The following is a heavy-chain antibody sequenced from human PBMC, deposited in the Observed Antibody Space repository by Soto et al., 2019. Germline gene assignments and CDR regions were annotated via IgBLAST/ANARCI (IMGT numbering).Heavy chain of an antibody. Sequence: QLQVQESGPGLLKPSETLSLTCNVSGGSISNYYLTWVRQSPEKGLEWIGFMYYNGNINYNPSLKIRVTISIDTSKNQFSLTLKSVTAADTAVYYCASGGNWFDPWGQGVLVTVSS. CDR3: ASGGNWFDP. J-gene: IGHJ5*02. D-gene: IGHD3-16*01. CDR1: GGSISNYY. CDR2: MYYNGNI. V-gene: IGHV4-59*01.